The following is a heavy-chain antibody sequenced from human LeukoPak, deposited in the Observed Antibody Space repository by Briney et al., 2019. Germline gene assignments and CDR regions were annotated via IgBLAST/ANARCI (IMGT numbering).Heavy chain of an antibody. Sequence: GGSLRLSCAASGFTLGRSSTTSVRQAPGKGLEWVSSISSSSSYIYYADSVKGRFTISRDNAKNSLYLQMNSLRAEDTAVYYCSSYYGTLDAGRRPGSWFDPWGQGTLVTVSS. J-gene: IGHJ5*02. D-gene: IGHD3-3*01. CDR1: GFTLGRSS. CDR2: ISSSSSYI. V-gene: IGHV3-21*01. CDR3: SSYYGTLDAGRRPGSWFDP.